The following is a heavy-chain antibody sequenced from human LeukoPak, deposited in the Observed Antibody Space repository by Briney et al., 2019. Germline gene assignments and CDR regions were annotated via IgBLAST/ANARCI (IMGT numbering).Heavy chain of an antibody. J-gene: IGHJ5*02. V-gene: IGHV3-33*01. CDR3: ARDSYQDYYGRFDP. CDR2: IWDDGNNK. CDR1: GFSFSNHG. Sequence: GGSLRLSCAASGFSFSNHGMHWVRQAPGKRLEWVAVIWDDGNNKRYANSVNGRFTISRDNSENTLYLQMNGLTAGDTVMYYCARDSYQDYYGRFDPWGQGTLVTVSS. D-gene: IGHD3-10*01.